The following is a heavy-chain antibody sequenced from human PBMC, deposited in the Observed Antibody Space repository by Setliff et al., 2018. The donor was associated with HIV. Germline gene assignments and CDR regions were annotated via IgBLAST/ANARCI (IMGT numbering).Heavy chain of an antibody. J-gene: IGHJ4*02. CDR1: GFTFSTYW. CDR3: AKDLVYYDSSGDLDY. Sequence: GCLRLSCAASGFTFSTYWMSWVRQAPGKGLEWVSSISGSGGSPYYADSVKGRFTISRDNSKNTLYLQMNSLRAEDTAVYYCAKDLVYYDSSGDLDYWGQGTLVTVSS. CDR2: ISGSGGSP. V-gene: IGHV3-23*01. D-gene: IGHD3-22*01.